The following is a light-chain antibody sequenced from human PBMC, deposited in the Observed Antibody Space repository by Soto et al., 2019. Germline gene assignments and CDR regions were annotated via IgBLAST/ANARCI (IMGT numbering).Light chain of an antibody. V-gene: IGKV1-5*01. CDR2: DAS. Sequence: IQLTQSAATLSASVGDRVTITCRASQTISTWMAWYQQKPGKAPKLLVYDASTLQSGVASRFSGSGSGTEFTLIISGLQPDDSATYYCQQYTNTNNPWMFGQRTKVAIK. CDR3: QQYTNTNNPWM. CDR1: QTISTW. J-gene: IGKJ1*01.